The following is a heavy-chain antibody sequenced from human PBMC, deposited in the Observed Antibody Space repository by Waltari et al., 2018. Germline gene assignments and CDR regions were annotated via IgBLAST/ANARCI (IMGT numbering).Heavy chain of an antibody. V-gene: IGHV3-7*01. CDR3: ARVLRYFDWFDY. CDR2: IKQDGSEK. Sequence: EVQLVESGGGLVQPGGSLRLSCADSGFTFSSYWMSWVRQAPGKGLEWVANIKQDGSEKYYVDSVKGRFTISRDNAKNSLYLQMNSLRAEDTAVYYCARVLRYFDWFDYWGQGTLVTVSS. D-gene: IGHD3-9*01. CDR1: GFTFSSYW. J-gene: IGHJ4*02.